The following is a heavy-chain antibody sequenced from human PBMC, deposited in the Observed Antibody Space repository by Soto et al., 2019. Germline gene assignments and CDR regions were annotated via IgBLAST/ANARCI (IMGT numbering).Heavy chain of an antibody. CDR2: IYNSGST. CDR3: ARGTSGSPRSNLDY. D-gene: IGHD1-26*01. J-gene: IGHJ4*02. Sequence: QSLPGTVSGCIISTYYWTWIRQPPGKGLEWIGYIYNSGSTNYDPSLKSRVTISLDTSKNQFSLKLTSVTAADTAIYYCARGTSGSPRSNLDYWGQGTLVTVSS. CDR1: GCIISTYY. V-gene: IGHV4-59*01.